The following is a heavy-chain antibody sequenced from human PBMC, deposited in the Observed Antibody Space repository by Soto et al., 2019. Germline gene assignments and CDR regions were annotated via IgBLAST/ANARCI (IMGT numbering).Heavy chain of an antibody. D-gene: IGHD3-10*01. Sequence: SETLSLTCTGSGTSISSYYWSWIRQPPGKGLERIANSHYSGITNYHPSLASRVTLSADTSKNQFSLKMTSESAAARAMYFCGRFKSGARDYWGRGTLVIVSS. V-gene: IGHV4-59*01. J-gene: IGHJ4*02. CDR2: SHYSGIT. CDR1: GTSISSYY. CDR3: GRFKSGARDY.